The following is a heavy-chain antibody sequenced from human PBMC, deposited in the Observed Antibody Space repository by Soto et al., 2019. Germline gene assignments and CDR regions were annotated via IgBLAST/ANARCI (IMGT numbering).Heavy chain of an antibody. D-gene: IGHD6-19*01. CDR2: ISNDESKK. Sequence: GGSLRLSCAASGFTFRTYAVHWVRQAPGKGLEWVAVISNDESKKYYANSVKGRFTISRDNSNNTGYLQMNSLRREDTAIYYCARSIAVAGLDYWGPGTLVTVSS. J-gene: IGHJ4*02. CDR1: GFTFRTYA. V-gene: IGHV3-30-3*01. CDR3: ARSIAVAGLDY.